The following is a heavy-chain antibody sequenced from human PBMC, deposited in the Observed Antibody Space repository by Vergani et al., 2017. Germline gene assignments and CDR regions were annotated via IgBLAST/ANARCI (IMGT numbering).Heavy chain of an antibody. Sequence: QVQLQQWGAGLLKPSETLSLTCAVSGGSFSGYYWSWIRQPPGKGLEWIGEINHSGSTNYNPSLKSRVTISVDTSKNQFSLKLSSVTAADTAVYYCASLTTITMVRGVITPFDYWGQGTLVTVSS. D-gene: IGHD3-10*01. J-gene: IGHJ4*02. CDR1: GGSFSGYY. CDR2: INHSGST. V-gene: IGHV4-34*01. CDR3: ASLTTITMVRGVITPFDY.